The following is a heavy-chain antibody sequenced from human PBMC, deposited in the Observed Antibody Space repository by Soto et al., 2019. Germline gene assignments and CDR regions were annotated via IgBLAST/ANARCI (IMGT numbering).Heavy chain of an antibody. CDR2: MNPNSGNT. D-gene: IGHD3-16*02. J-gene: IGHJ4*02. CDR1: GYTLTSYD. V-gene: IGHV1-8*01. Sequence: ASVKVSCKASGYTLTSYDINWVRQATGQGLEWMGWMNPNSGNTGYAQKFQGRVTMTRNTSISTAYMELSSLRSEDTAVYYCARGSILRDYIWGSYRYTGPLYWGQGTLVTVSS. CDR3: ARGSILRDYIWGSYRYTGPLY.